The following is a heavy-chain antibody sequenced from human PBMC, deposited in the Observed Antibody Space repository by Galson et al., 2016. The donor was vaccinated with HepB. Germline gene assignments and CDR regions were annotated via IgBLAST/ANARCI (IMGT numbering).Heavy chain of an antibody. CDR3: ARDGSGRYTFGTRGMDV. V-gene: IGHV3-48*02. D-gene: IGHD5-18*01. Sequence: SLRLSCAASGFTFSTYSMHWVRQAPGKGLEWVSYISSSSTSIYYADSVKGRFTISRDKAKNPLYLQMNSLRDEETAVYYCARDGSGRYTFGTRGMDVWGQGTTVTVSS. CDR2: ISSSSTSI. CDR1: GFTFSTYS. J-gene: IGHJ6*02.